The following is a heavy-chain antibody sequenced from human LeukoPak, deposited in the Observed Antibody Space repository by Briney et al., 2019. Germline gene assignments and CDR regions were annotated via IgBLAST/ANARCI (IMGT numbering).Heavy chain of an antibody. Sequence: SETLSLTCTVSGGFISSYYWSWIRQPAGKGLEWIGRIYTSGTTNYNPSLKSRVTMSVDTSKSQFSLKLTSVTAADTAVYYCARGPYCGGDCYFDYWGQGTLVTVSS. CDR2: IYTSGTT. D-gene: IGHD2-21*02. J-gene: IGHJ4*02. CDR3: ARGPYCGGDCYFDY. CDR1: GGFISSYY. V-gene: IGHV4-4*07.